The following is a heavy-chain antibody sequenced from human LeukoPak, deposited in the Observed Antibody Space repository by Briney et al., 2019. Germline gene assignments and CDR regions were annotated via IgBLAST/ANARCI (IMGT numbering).Heavy chain of an antibody. V-gene: IGHV4-39*01. CDR1: GGSISSSSYY. Sequence: PSETLSLTCTVSGGSISSSSYYWGWIRQPPGKGLEWIGSIYYSGSTYYNPSLKSRVTISVDTSKNQFSLKLSSVTAADTAVYYCAKGTSWMSPYFYMEDWGTGTTVTVSS. D-gene: IGHD2-2*01. CDR2: IYYSGST. CDR3: AKGTSWMSPYFYMED. J-gene: IGHJ6*03.